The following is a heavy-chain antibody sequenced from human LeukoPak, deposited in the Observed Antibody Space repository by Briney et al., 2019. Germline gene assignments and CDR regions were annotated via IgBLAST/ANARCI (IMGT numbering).Heavy chain of an antibody. J-gene: IGHJ3*02. CDR3: TRLYCGGDCSDDAFDI. CDR2: IRSKANSYAT. V-gene: IGHV3-73*01. D-gene: IGHD2-21*02. CDR1: GFTFSGSA. Sequence: GGSLRLSCAAPGFTFSGSAMHWVRQASGKGLEWVGRIRSKANSYATAYAASVKGRFTISRDDSKNTAYLQMNSLKTEDTAVYYCTRLYCGGDCSDDAFDIWGQGTMVTVSS.